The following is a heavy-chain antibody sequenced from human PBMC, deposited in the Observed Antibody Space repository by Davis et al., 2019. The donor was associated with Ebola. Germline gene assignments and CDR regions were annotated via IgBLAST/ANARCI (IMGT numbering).Heavy chain of an antibody. Sequence: PSETLSLTCTVSGGSISSGDYYWSWIRQPPGKGLEWIGYIYYSGSTYYNPSLKSRVTISVDTSKNQFSLKLSSVTAADTAVCYCARDYGDYLGDGMDVWGKGTTVTVSS. J-gene: IGHJ6*04. CDR2: IYYSGST. CDR3: ARDYGDYLGDGMDV. CDR1: GGSISSGDYY. D-gene: IGHD4-17*01. V-gene: IGHV4-30-4*01.